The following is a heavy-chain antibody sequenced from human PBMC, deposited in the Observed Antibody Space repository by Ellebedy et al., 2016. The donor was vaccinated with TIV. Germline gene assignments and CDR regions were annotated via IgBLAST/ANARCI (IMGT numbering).Heavy chain of an antibody. CDR3: ARNSGWTIDY. CDR1: GFAFSDYW. CDR2: LKPDGSED. V-gene: IGHV3-7*03. J-gene: IGHJ4*02. D-gene: IGHD6-19*01. Sequence: GESLKISCAASGFAFSDYWMSWVRQTPGKGLEWVANLKPDGSEDYYGGSMNGRFTVSRDNAKSSLYLQMNSLSAEDTAVYYCARNSGWTIDYWGLGTLVTVSS.